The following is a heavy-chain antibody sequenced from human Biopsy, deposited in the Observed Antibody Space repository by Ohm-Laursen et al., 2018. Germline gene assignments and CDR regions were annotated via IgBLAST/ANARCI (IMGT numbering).Heavy chain of an antibody. CDR1: GGSMTGYE. Sequence: SETLSLTCGVSGGSMTGYEWSWIRQPPGKGLEWIGNFYYSGSTNYNPSLKSRITMSLDRSKSQVSLRMNSVTAADTAVYYCARARIKTSGVLIPETYYFDSWGQGTLVTVSS. CDR2: FYYSGST. V-gene: IGHV4-59*01. J-gene: IGHJ4*02. D-gene: IGHD3-3*01. CDR3: ARARIKTSGVLIPETYYFDS.